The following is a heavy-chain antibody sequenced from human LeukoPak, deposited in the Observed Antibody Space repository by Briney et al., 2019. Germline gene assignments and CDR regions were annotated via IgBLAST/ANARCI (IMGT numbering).Heavy chain of an antibody. CDR2: INHSGST. Sequence: SETLSLTCAVYGGSFSGYYWSWIRRPPGKGLEWVGEINHSGSTNYNPSPKSRVTISVDTSKNQFSLKLSSVTAADTAVYYCARGGYFWSGYLDDYWGQGTLVTVSS. CDR3: ARGGYFWSGYLDDY. V-gene: IGHV4-34*01. J-gene: IGHJ4*02. CDR1: GGSFSGYY. D-gene: IGHD3-3*01.